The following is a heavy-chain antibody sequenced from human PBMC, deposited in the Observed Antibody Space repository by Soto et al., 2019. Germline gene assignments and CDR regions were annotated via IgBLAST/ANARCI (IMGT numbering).Heavy chain of an antibody. Sequence: GGSLRLSCAASGFTFSSYGMHWVRQAPGKGLEWVAVIWYDGSNKYYADSVKGRFTISRDNSKNTLYLQMNSLRAEDTAVYYCARAARNPITYRYSYYYYGMDVWGQGTTVTVSS. CDR1: GFTFSSYG. D-gene: IGHD6-25*01. CDR2: IWYDGSNK. J-gene: IGHJ6*02. V-gene: IGHV3-33*01. CDR3: ARAARNPITYRYSYYYYGMDV.